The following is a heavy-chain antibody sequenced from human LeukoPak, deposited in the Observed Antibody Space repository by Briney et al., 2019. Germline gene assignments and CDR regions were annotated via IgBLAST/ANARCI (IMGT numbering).Heavy chain of an antibody. D-gene: IGHD3-10*01. V-gene: IGHV3-7*03. CDR3: EAYGSV. Sequence: GGSLRLSCAASGFTFSHFWMSWVRQAPEKGLEWVANIKEDGSETYYVDSVKGRFTISRDNDKNTLYLQMNSLRAEDTAVYYCEAYGSVWGQGTLVIVSS. J-gene: IGHJ4*02. CDR1: GFTFSHFW. CDR2: IKEDGSET.